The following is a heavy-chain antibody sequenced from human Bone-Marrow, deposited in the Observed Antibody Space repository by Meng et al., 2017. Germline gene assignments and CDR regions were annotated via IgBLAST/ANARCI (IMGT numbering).Heavy chain of an antibody. Sequence: GSLRLSCAASGFTFSSYEMNWVRQAPGKGLEWIGEINHSGSTNYNPSLESRATISVDTSQNNLSLKLSSVTAADSAVYYCARGPTTMAHDFDYWGQGTLVTVSS. D-gene: IGHD4-11*01. J-gene: IGHJ4*02. V-gene: IGHV4-34*01. CDR3: ARGPTTMAHDFDY. CDR1: GFTFSSYE. CDR2: INHSGST.